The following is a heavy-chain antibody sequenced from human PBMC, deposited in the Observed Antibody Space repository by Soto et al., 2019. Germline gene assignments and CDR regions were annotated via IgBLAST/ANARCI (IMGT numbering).Heavy chain of an antibody. D-gene: IGHD5-12*01. V-gene: IGHV1-8*01. CDR2: MNPNSGNT. CDR3: ARNSVAWLRFRLSFMDV. J-gene: IGHJ6*02. Sequence: ASVKVSCKASGYTFTSYDINWVRQATGQGLEWMGWMNPNSGNTGYAQKFQGRVTMTRNTSLTTAYMELNSLRAEDTAVYYCARNSVAWLRFRLSFMDVWGQGTTVTVSS. CDR1: GYTFTSYD.